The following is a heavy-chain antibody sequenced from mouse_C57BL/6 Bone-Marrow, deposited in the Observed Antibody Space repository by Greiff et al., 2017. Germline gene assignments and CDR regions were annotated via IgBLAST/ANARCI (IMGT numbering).Heavy chain of an antibody. D-gene: IGHD2-1*01. J-gene: IGHJ2*01. V-gene: IGHV2-9*02. CDR3: ATYGNFDY. CDR1: GFSLTSYG. CDR2: IWAGGST. Sequence: VKLQESGPGLVAPSQCLYITCTVSGFSLTSYGVHWVRQPPGKGLEWLGVIWAGGSTNYYSALMSRLSISKDNSKCQVYLKMNSLQTDDTAMYYCATYGNFDYWGQGTTLTVSS.